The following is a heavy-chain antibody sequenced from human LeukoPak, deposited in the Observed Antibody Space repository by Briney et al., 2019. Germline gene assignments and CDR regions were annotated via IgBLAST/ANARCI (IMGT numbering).Heavy chain of an antibody. CDR2: ISRDGNTI. J-gene: IGHJ4*02. CDR1: GFTFTPYT. D-gene: IGHD2-8*02. Sequence: GGSLRLSCAATGFTFTPYTMNWFRQPPGKGLEWVSYISRDGNTIYYADSVKGRFTISRDIAKKSLFLQMDSLRVEDTAMYYCAKGTTGIWGQGTLVTVSS. CDR3: AKGTTGI. V-gene: IGHV3-48*01.